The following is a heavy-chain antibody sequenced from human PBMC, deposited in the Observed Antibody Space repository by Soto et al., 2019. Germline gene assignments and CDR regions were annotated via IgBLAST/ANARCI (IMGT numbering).Heavy chain of an antibody. CDR3: ARQPVVGVWLNDY. Sequence: QVHLEESGGGVVQPGRSLRLSCATSGFTFSNHPVHWVRQAPGKGLEWVAVASTDGNLKYYADSVRGRFTISRDNSKNTLYLQMNSLRIDDTAVYCCARQPVVGVWLNDYWGQGTLVTVSS. CDR1: GFTFSNHP. CDR2: ASTDGNLK. J-gene: IGHJ4*02. D-gene: IGHD6-6*01. V-gene: IGHV3-30-3*01.